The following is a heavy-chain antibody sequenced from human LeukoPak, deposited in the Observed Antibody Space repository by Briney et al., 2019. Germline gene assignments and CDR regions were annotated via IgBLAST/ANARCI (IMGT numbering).Heavy chain of an antibody. CDR1: GYTFTGYY. CDR2: INPIFGTA. V-gene: IGHV1-69*13. Sequence: GASVKVSCKASGYTFTGYYMHWVRQAPGQGLEWMGGINPIFGTANYAQKFQGRVTITADESTSTAYMELSSLRSEDTAVYYCARAVITYVPKVYGGMDVWGQGTTVTVSS. CDR3: ARAVITYVPKVYGGMDV. J-gene: IGHJ6*02. D-gene: IGHD3-22*01.